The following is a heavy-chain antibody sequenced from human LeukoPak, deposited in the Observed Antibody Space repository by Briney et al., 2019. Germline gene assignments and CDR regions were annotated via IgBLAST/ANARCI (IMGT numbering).Heavy chain of an antibody. Sequence: GGSLRLSRAASGFTFSSYAMSWVRQAPGKGLEWVSAISGSGGSTYYADSVKGRFTISRDNSKNTLYLQMNSLRAEDTAVYYCAKWTFYDFWSGYESRGMDVWGQGTTVTVSS. D-gene: IGHD3-3*01. CDR3: AKWTFYDFWSGYESRGMDV. J-gene: IGHJ6*02. V-gene: IGHV3-23*01. CDR1: GFTFSSYA. CDR2: ISGSGGST.